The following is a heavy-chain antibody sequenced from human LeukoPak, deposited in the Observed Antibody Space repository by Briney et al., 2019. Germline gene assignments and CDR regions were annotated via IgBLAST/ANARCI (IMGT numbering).Heavy chain of an antibody. D-gene: IGHD2-8*01. CDR2: IDTDGSIT. CDR1: GYTFSSYW. V-gene: IGHV3-74*01. J-gene: IGHJ4*02. Sequence: GGSLRLSCAASGYTFSSYWMHWVRQAPGKGLVWVSRIDTDGSITSYADSVKGRFTISRDNAKSTLYLQMNSLRDDDSAAYFCARVYLERLTAGYFDHWGQGTQVTVSP. CDR3: ARVYLERLTAGYFDH.